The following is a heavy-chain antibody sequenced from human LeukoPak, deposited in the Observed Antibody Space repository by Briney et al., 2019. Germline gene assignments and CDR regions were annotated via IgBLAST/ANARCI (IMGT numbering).Heavy chain of an antibody. D-gene: IGHD5-24*01. Sequence: SVKVSCKASGGTFSCYAISWVRQAPGQGLEWMGRIIPILGIANYAQKFQGRVTITADKSTSTAYMELSSLRSEDTAVYYCARDPRRDGYTGYWGQGTLVTVSS. V-gene: IGHV1-69*04. CDR1: GGTFSCYA. CDR3: ARDPRRDGYTGY. CDR2: IIPILGIA. J-gene: IGHJ4*02.